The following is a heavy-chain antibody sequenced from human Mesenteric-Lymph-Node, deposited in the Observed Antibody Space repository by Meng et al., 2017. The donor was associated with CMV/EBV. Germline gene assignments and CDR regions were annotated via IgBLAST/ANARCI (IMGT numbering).Heavy chain of an antibody. CDR1: GFNFNNAW. J-gene: IGHJ6*02. Sequence: GGSLRLSCAASGFNFNNAWMSWVRQAPGKGLEWVGRIKSKTDGGTTDYAAPVKGRFTISRDDSKKTMFLQMNSLRAEDTAVYYCARDPSPDGMDVWGQGTTVTVSS. CDR3: ARDPSPDGMDV. CDR2: IKSKTDGGTT. D-gene: IGHD1-14*01. V-gene: IGHV3-15*01.